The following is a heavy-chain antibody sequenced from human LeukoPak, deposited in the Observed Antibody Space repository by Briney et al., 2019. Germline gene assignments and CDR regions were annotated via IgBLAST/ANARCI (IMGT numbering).Heavy chain of an antibody. CDR3: ARAPERLGWFDP. CDR2: ITAYNGNA. D-gene: IGHD1-1*01. V-gene: IGHV1-18*01. J-gene: IGHJ5*02. CDR1: GYTFTSYG. Sequence: GASVKVSCKASGYTFTSYGIGWVRQAPGQGLEWMAWITAYNGNANYAQKFQGRVTMTTDTSTSTAYMELRSLRSDDTAVYYCARAPERLGWFDPWGQGTLVTVSS.